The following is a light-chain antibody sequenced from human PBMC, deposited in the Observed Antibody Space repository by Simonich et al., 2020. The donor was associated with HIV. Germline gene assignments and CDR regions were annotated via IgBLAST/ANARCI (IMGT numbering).Light chain of an antibody. V-gene: IGLV7-43*01. Sequence: QTVVTQEPSLTVSPGGTVTLTCASSTGAVTSGYYPNWFQQKPGQAPRALIYSTNTKHPWTPARFSGSLLGGKAALTLSGVQPEDEAEYYCLLYCDDINWVFGGGTKLTVL. CDR2: STN. CDR1: TGAVTSGYY. J-gene: IGLJ3*02. CDR3: LLYCDDINWV.